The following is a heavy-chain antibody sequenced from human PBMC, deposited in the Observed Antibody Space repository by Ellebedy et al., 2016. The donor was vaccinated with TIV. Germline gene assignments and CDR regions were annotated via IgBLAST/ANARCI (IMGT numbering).Heavy chain of an antibody. D-gene: IGHD2-15*01. CDR2: ISAYNGNT. V-gene: IGHV1-18*04. J-gene: IGHJ4*02. CDR3: ARAAKWSCADY. CDR1: GYTFTSYG. Sequence: ASVKVSXXASGYTFTSYGISWVRQAPGQGLEWMGWISAYNGNTNYAQKFQGRVTMTTDTSTSTVYMELRSLRSDDTAVYYCARAAKWSCADYWGQGTLVTVSS.